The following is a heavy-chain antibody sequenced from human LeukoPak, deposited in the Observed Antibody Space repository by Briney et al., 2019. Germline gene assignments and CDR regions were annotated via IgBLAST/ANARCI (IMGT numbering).Heavy chain of an antibody. V-gene: IGHV4-34*01. CDR2: INHSGST. D-gene: IGHD3-3*01. CDR1: GFTFSKYW. Sequence: GSLRLSCAASGFTFSKYWMQWVRQPPGKGLEWIGEINHSGSTNYNPSLKSRVTISVDTSKNQFSLKLSSVTAADTAVYYCARIPNWSGYYTYYYYGMDVWGQGTTVTVSS. J-gene: IGHJ6*02. CDR3: ARIPNWSGYYTYYYYGMDV.